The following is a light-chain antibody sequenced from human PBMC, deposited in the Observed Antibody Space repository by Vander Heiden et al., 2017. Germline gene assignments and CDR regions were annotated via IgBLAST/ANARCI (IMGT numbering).Light chain of an antibody. CDR2: WVS. J-gene: IGKJ4*01. CDR3: QQYDSNPNT. V-gene: IGKV4-1*01. CDR1: QSVLYSSNNKNY. Sequence: DIVMTQSPDSLAVSRGDRASIHFKSSQSVLYSSNNKNYLAWYQQKPVQPPKLVIYWVSTRESGVPDRFSGSGSGTDFTLTSSSLQAEDVAVYYCQQYDSNPNTFGGGTKVEIK.